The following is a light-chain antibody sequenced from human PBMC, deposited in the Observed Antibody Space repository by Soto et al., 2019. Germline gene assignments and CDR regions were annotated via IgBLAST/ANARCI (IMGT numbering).Light chain of an antibody. CDR2: HAS. CDR1: QCISNW. J-gene: IGKJ1*01. Sequence: DIQMTQSPSTLSASVGDRVTITCRASQCISNWLAWYQQKPGKAPKLLIYHASTLQSGVTSRFSGSGSGTEFNRTISSLQPNDLATYYCQQYYIYSRTFGQGTKVEIK. V-gene: IGKV1-5*01. CDR3: QQYYIYSRT.